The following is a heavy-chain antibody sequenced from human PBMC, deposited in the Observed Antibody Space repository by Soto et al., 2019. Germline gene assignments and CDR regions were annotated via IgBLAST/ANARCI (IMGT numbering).Heavy chain of an antibody. CDR1: GFTFSSYW. Sequence: GGSLRLSCAASGFTFSSYWMSWVRQAPGKGLEWGANIKQDGSEKYYVESVKGRFTISRDNAKNSLYLQMNSLRAEDTAVYYCARERGSSSWFFDYWGQGTLVTVSS. D-gene: IGHD6-13*01. J-gene: IGHJ4*02. V-gene: IGHV3-7*03. CDR3: ARERGSSSWFFDY. CDR2: IKQDGSEK.